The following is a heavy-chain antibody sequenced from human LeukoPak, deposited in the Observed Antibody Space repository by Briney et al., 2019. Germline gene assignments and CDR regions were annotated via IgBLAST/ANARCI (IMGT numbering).Heavy chain of an antibody. CDR3: ARDDSNGIDY. Sequence: GGSLRLSCAASEFTFSYYWMHWVRQGPGQGLVSVSRISSDGGSTTYADSVKGRFTISRDNAKNTLYLQVHSLRVEDTGIYYCARDDSNGIDYWGQGTLVTVSS. CDR1: EFTFSYYW. V-gene: IGHV3-74*01. J-gene: IGHJ4*02. CDR2: ISSDGGST. D-gene: IGHD6-19*01.